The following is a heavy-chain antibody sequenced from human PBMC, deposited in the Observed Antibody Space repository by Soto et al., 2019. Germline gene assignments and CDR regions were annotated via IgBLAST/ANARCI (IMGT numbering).Heavy chain of an antibody. CDR2: IYYSGST. V-gene: IGHV4-59*01. CDR3: ASRPRRGRYFDGVDY. CDR1: GGSISSYY. Sequence: SETLSLTCTVSGGSISSYYWSWIRQPPGKGLEWIGYIYYSGSTNYNPSLKSRVTISVDTSKNQFSLKLSSVTAADTAVYYCASRPRRGRYFDGVDYWGQGTLVTVSS. J-gene: IGHJ4*02. D-gene: IGHD3-9*01.